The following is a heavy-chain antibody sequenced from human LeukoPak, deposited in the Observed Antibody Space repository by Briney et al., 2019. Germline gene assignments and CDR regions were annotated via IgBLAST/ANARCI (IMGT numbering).Heavy chain of an antibody. CDR1: GYTFTGYY. V-gene: IGHV1-2*02. J-gene: IGHJ6*03. Sequence: ASVKVSCKASGYTFTGYYMHWVRQAPGQGLEWMGWINPNSGGTNYEQKFQGRVTMTRDTSISTAYMELSRLRSDDTAVHYCARVGYGDYAYYYYYMDVWGKGTTVTVSS. CDR3: ARVGYGDYAYYYYYMDV. D-gene: IGHD4-17*01. CDR2: INPNSGGT.